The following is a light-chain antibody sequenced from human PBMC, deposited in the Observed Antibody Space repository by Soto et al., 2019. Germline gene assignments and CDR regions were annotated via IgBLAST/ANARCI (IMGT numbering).Light chain of an antibody. Sequence: EIVLTQSPVTLSLSPGERATLSCRASQSVSSSYLAWYQQKPGQAPRLLIYATSSRATGIPDRFSGSGSGTDFTLTISRLEPEDFAVYYCQEYGSSRTFGQGTKVDI. CDR3: QEYGSSRT. J-gene: IGKJ1*01. CDR1: QSVSSSY. CDR2: ATS. V-gene: IGKV3-20*01.